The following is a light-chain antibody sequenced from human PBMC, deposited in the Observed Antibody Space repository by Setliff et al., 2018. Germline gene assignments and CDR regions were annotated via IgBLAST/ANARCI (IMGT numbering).Light chain of an antibody. J-gene: IGLJ1*01. CDR2: NVS. CDR1: SSDVGSYDL. V-gene: IGLV2-14*03. Sequence: QSVLTQPASVSGSPGQSITISCSGTSSDVGSYDLVSWYQQHPGKAPKLIIYNVSGRPSGVSHRFSGSKSDNTASLAISGLQAEDEADYYCNAYTSRSTYVFGSGTKVTVL. CDR3: NAYTSRSTYV.